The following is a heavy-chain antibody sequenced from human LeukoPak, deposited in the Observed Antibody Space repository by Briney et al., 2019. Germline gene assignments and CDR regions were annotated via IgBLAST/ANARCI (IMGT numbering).Heavy chain of an antibody. V-gene: IGHV3-23*01. Sequence: GGSLRLSCAASGFTFSSSAMSWVRQAPGKGLEWVSAISNNGGYTYYADSVKGRFTISRDNSKNTLYLQMNSLRAEDTAVYYCARGFQLVCYFDYWGQGTLVTVSS. CDR1: GFTFSSSA. J-gene: IGHJ4*02. CDR2: ISNNGGYT. CDR3: ARGFQLVCYFDY. D-gene: IGHD2-2*01.